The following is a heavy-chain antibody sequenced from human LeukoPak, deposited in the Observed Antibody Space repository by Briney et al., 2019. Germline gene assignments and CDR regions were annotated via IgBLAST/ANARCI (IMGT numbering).Heavy chain of an antibody. J-gene: IGHJ5*02. Sequence: SETLSLTCAVYGGSFSGYYWSWIRQPPGKGLEWIGEINHSGSTNYNPSLKSRVTISVDTSKNQFSLKLSSVTAADTAVYFCARAYRSSWYANWFDPWGQGTLVTVSS. CDR2: INHSGST. V-gene: IGHV4-34*01. CDR1: GGSFSGYY. CDR3: ARAYRSSWYANWFDP. D-gene: IGHD6-13*01.